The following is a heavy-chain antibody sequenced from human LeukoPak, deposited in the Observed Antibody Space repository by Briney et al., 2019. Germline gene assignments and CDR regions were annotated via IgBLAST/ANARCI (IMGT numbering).Heavy chain of an antibody. V-gene: IGHV4-34*01. CDR3: ARGLAYCGGDCYGGWFDP. D-gene: IGHD2-21*02. CDR1: GGSFSGYY. CDR2: INNSGTT. J-gene: IGHJ5*02. Sequence: SETLSLTCAVYGGSFSGYYWSWIRQPPGKGLEWIGEINNSGTTNYNPSLKSRVTISVDTSKNQFSLKLSSVTAADTAAYYCARGLAYCGGDCYGGWFDPWGQGTLVTVSS.